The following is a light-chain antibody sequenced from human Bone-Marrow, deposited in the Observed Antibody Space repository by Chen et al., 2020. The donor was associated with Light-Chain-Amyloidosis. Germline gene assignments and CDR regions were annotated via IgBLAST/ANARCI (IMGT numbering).Light chain of an antibody. V-gene: IGLV3-25*03. J-gene: IGLJ2*01. CDR2: RDT. Sequence: SYELTQPPSVSVSPGQTARLTCSGDDLPTKYAYWYQQKPGQAPVLVIHRDTERPSGIAERFSGSSSGTTATLTISGGQAEDEADDHCQSADSSGTYEVIFGGGTKLTVL. CDR3: QSADSSGTYEVI. CDR1: DLPTKY.